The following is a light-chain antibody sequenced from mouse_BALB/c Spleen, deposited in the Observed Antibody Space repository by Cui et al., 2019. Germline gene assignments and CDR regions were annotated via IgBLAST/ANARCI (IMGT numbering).Light chain of an antibody. CDR3: HQWSSYPWT. CDR2: DTS. CDR1: SSVSY. V-gene: IGKV4-80*01. J-gene: IGKJ1*01. Sequence: QIVLTQSPAIMSASLREEVTLTCSASSSVSYMHWYQQKSGTSPKLWIYDTSNLASGVPARFSGSGSGTSYSLTISSVEAEDAADYYCHQWSSYPWTFGGGTKLEIK.